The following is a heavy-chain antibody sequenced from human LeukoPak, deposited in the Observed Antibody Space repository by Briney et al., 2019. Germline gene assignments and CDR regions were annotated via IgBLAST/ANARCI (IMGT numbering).Heavy chain of an antibody. Sequence: PGGSLRLSRAASGFTFSSYSMNWVRQAPGKGLEWVSSISSSSSYIYYADSVKGRFTISRDNAKNSLYLQMNSLRAEDTAVYYCARDWLMSYYDSSGYSDYWGQGTLVTVSS. D-gene: IGHD3-22*01. J-gene: IGHJ4*02. V-gene: IGHV3-21*01. CDR3: ARDWLMSYYDSSGYSDY. CDR2: ISSSSSYI. CDR1: GFTFSSYS.